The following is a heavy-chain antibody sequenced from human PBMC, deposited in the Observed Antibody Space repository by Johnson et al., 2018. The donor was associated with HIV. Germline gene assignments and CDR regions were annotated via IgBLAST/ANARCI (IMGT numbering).Heavy chain of an antibody. D-gene: IGHD5-18*01. CDR2: ISWNSGSI. Sequence: VQLVESGGGLVQPGRSLRLSCAASGFTFDDYAMHWVRQAPGKGLEWVSGISWNSGSIGYEDSVKGRFTISRDNSKNTLYLQMNSLRVEDTAVYYCAREPRLLTDAFDIWGQGTMVTVSS. J-gene: IGHJ3*02. CDR1: GFTFDDYA. V-gene: IGHV3-9*01. CDR3: AREPRLLTDAFDI.